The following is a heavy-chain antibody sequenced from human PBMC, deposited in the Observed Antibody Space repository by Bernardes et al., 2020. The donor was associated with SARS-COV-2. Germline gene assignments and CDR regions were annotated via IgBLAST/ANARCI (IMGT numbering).Heavy chain of an antibody. V-gene: IGHV3-23*01. CDR1: RFTFSTYA. D-gene: IGHD6-19*01. CDR2: ISGSGGST. CDR3: ATEVSKWYSSGWYLDAFDC. Sequence: GGSLRLSCAASRFTFSTYAMSWVRQAPGKGLEWVSGISGSGGSTYYADSVRGRFTISRDNFKNTLYLQINSLRAEDTAVYYCATEVSKWYSSGWYLDAFDCWGQGTLVTVSS. J-gene: IGHJ4*02.